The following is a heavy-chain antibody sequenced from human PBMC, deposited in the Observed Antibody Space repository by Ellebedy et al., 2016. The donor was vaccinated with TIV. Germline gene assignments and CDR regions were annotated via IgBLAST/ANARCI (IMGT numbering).Heavy chain of an antibody. Sequence: SETLSLXXAVYGGSFSGYYWSWIRQPPGKGLEWIGEINHSGSTNYNPSLKSRVTISVDTSKNQFSLKLSSVTAADTAVYYCARSRKRGWFDPWGQGTLVTVSS. J-gene: IGHJ5*02. CDR2: INHSGST. V-gene: IGHV4-34*01. CDR3: ARSRKRGWFDP. CDR1: GGSFSGYY.